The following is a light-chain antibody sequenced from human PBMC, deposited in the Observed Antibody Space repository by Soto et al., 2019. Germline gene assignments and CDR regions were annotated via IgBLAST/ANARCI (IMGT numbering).Light chain of an antibody. V-gene: IGLV2-14*01. Sequence: QSGLTQPASVSVSPGQSITISCTGTSSDFGGYDFVSWYQQHPGQAPKLMIYEVTNRPSGVSNRFSGSKSANTASLIISGLQAEDEADYYCSSYTSSSTLLYVFGTGTKVTVL. J-gene: IGLJ1*01. CDR1: SSDFGGYDF. CDR3: SSYTSSSTLLYV. CDR2: EVT.